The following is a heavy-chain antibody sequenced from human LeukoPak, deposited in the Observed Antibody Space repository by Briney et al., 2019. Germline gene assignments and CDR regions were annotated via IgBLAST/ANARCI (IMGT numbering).Heavy chain of an antibody. Sequence: SETLSLTCTVSGYSISSGYYWGWIRQPPGKGLEWIGSIYHSGSTYYNPSLKSRDTISVDTSKNQFSLKLSSVTAADTAVYYCARGGSYSYDYWGQGTLVTVSS. D-gene: IGHD6-13*01. CDR3: ARGGSYSYDY. J-gene: IGHJ4*02. CDR1: GYSISSGYY. V-gene: IGHV4-38-2*02. CDR2: IYHSGST.